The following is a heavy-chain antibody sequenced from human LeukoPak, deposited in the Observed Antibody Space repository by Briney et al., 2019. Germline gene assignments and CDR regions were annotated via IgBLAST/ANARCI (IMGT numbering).Heavy chain of an antibody. CDR1: GGSISSYY. Sequence: SETLSLTCTVSGGSISSYYWSWIRQPAGKGLERIGRIYTSGSTNYNPSLKSRVTMSVDTSKNQFSLKLSSVTAADTAVYYCARAHSSSWYGDFDYWGQGTLVTVSS. CDR3: ARAHSSSWYGDFDY. D-gene: IGHD6-13*01. CDR2: IYTSGST. V-gene: IGHV4-4*07. J-gene: IGHJ4*02.